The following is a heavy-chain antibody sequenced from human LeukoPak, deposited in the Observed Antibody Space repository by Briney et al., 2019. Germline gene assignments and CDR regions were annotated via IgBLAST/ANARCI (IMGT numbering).Heavy chain of an antibody. V-gene: IGHV3-66*01. J-gene: IGHJ4*02. CDR2: IYSGGST. CDR1: GFTVSSNY. CDR3: ARGPPLGYCGGDCPRGDY. Sequence: PGGPLRLSCAASGFTVSSNYMSWVRQAPGKGLEWVSVIYSGGSTYYADSVKGRFTISRDNAKNSLYLQMNSLRAEDTAVYYCARGPPLGYCGGDCPRGDYWGQGTLVTVSS. D-gene: IGHD2-21*02.